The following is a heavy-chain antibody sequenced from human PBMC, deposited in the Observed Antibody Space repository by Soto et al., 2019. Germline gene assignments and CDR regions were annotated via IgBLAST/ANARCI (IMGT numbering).Heavy chain of an antibody. Sequence: QVQLVQSGAEVKKPGSSVKVSCKASGGTFSSYAISWVRQAPGQGLEWMGGIIPIFGTANYAQKCQGRVTSTADESTSTAYMELSSLSSEYTAVYYCARRIQYYYFCMDVWGQGTPVTVSS. CDR3: ARRIQYYYFCMDV. J-gene: IGHJ6*02. CDR1: GGTFSSYA. D-gene: IGHD5-18*01. V-gene: IGHV1-69*12. CDR2: IIPIFGTA.